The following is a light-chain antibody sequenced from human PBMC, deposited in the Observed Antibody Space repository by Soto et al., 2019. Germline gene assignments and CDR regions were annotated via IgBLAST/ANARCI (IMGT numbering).Light chain of an antibody. V-gene: IGLV2-14*01. Sequence: QSVLTQPASVSGSPGQSITISCTGSSSDIGAFNYVAWYQQHPGKAPKLIIHGVTNRPSGVSSRFSGSKSDYTASLTISGLHAEDEADYYCSSYTTAFFYVFGTGTKLTVL. CDR3: SSYTTAFFYV. CDR1: SSDIGAFNY. CDR2: GVT. J-gene: IGLJ1*01.